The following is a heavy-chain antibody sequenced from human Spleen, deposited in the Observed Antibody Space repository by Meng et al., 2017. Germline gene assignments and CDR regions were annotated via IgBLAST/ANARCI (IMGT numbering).Heavy chain of an antibody. Sequence: VLLQQWAAGLLKPPGTLSPTRVVSGGSFSDYYWSLIRQPPGKGLEWIGEINHSGSTNYNPSLESRATISVDTSQNNLSLKLSSVTAADSAVYYCARGPTTMAHDFDYWGQGTLVTVSS. V-gene: IGHV4-34*01. J-gene: IGHJ4*02. CDR1: GGSFSDYY. CDR3: ARGPTTMAHDFDY. CDR2: INHSGST. D-gene: IGHD4-11*01.